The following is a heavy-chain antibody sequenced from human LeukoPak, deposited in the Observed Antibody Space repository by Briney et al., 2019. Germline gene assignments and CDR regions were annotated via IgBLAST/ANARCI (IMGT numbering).Heavy chain of an antibody. D-gene: IGHD3-22*01. J-gene: IGHJ3*02. CDR1: GFTFSSYG. CDR2: ISGSGVNT. Sequence: GGSLRLSCAASGFTFSSYGMTWVRQAPGKGLEWVSAISGSGVNTYYADSVKGRFTISRDNSKNTLYLQMNSLRAEDTAVYYCAKCYYASSDYYFGAFDIWGQGTMVTVSS. CDR3: AKCYYASSDYYFGAFDI. V-gene: IGHV3-23*01.